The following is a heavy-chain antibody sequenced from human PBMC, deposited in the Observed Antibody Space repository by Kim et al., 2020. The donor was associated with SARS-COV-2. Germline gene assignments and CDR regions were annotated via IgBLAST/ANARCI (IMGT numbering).Heavy chain of an antibody. J-gene: IGHJ3*02. D-gene: IGHD3-10*01. V-gene: IGHV3-23*01. CDR3: AKGGRTMVRGGAFDI. CDR1: GFTFSNYA. CDR2: ISGSGGST. Sequence: GGSLRLSRAASGFTFSNYAMSWVRQAPGKGLEWVSAISGSGGSTYYADSVKGRFTISRDNSKNTLYLQMNSLRAEDTAVYYCAKGGRTMVRGGAFDIWGQGTMVTVSS.